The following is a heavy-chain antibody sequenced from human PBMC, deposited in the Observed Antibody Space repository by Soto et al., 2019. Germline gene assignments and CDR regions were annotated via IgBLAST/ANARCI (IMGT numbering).Heavy chain of an antibody. CDR2: ISGSGGST. CDR1: GFTFSSYS. V-gene: IGHV3-23*01. J-gene: IGHJ6*02. D-gene: IGHD3-3*02. CDR3: ARAEAAFEYYYYGMDV. Sequence: GGSLRLSCAASGFTFSSYSMSWVRQAPGKGLEWVSAISGSGGSTYYADSVKGRFTISRANSKNTLYLQMNILRAEDTALYYFARAEAAFEYYYYGMDVWGQGTTVTVSS.